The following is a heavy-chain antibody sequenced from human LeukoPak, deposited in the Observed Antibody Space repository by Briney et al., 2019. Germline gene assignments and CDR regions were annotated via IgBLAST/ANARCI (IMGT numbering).Heavy chain of an antibody. J-gene: IGHJ4*02. D-gene: IGHD1-26*01. V-gene: IGHV3-30*18. Sequence: GGSLRLSCAASGFTFSSYGMHWVRQAPGKGLEWVAVISYDGSSKYYADSVKGRFTISRDNSKNTLYLQMNSLRAEDTAVYYCAKRLGATTPKLFDYWGQGTLVTVSS. CDR3: AKRLGATTPKLFDY. CDR2: ISYDGSSK. CDR1: GFTFSSYG.